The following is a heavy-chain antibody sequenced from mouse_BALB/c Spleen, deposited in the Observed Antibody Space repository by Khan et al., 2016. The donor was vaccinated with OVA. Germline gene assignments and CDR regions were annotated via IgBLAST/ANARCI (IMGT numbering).Heavy chain of an antibody. J-gene: IGHJ3*01. V-gene: IGHV1S137*01. CDR1: GYSFTDYT. D-gene: IGHD1-1*01. CDR3: ARGDWDGSSTFAY. Sequence: QVQLKESGAELVRTGVSVKISCKGSGYSFTDYTMHWVKQSHAKSLEWIGVISSYNGDANYNQKFKDKATMTVDTSSSTVYMHFDSLTSEDSAFYYCARGDWDGSSTFAYWGQGTLVTVSA. CDR2: ISSYNGDA.